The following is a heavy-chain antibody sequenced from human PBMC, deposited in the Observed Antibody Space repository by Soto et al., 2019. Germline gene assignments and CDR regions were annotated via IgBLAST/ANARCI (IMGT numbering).Heavy chain of an antibody. D-gene: IGHD3-10*01. Sequence: QVQLQESGPGLVKPSQTLSLTCTVSGGSISSGDYYWSWIRQPPAKGLEWIGYIYYSGSTYYNPSLKSRVTISVDPSRNQFSLKLSSVTAADTAVYYCARVGLNYGYTPFDYWGQGTLVTVSS. V-gene: IGHV4-30-4*01. J-gene: IGHJ4*02. CDR2: IYYSGST. CDR3: ARVGLNYGYTPFDY. CDR1: GGSISSGDYY.